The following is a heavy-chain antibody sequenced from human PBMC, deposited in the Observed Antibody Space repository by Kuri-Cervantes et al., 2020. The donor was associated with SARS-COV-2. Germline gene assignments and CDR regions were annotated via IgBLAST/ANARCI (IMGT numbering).Heavy chain of an antibody. CDR1: GFTVSSNY. CDR3: ARERGLRGWFDP. V-gene: IGHV3-53*01. CDR2: IYSGGST. Sequence: GGSLRLSCAASGFTVSSNYMSWVRQAPGKGLEWVSVIYSGGSTYYADSVEGRFTISRDNSKNTLYLQMNSLRAEDTAVYYCARERGLRGWFDPWGQGTLVTVSS. J-gene: IGHJ5*02.